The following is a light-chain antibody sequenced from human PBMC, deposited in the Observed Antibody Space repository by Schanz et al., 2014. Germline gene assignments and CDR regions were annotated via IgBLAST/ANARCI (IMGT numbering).Light chain of an antibody. CDR2: GAS. CDR3: HQYGNSPKT. V-gene: IGKV3-15*01. J-gene: IGKJ2*01. Sequence: EIVMTQSPVTLSVSPGEGATLSCRASQSVSSYLAWYQQKPGQAPRLLISGASSRATGIPARFSGSGSGTEFTLTISRLETEDFAVYYCHQYGNSPKTFAQGTKLEIK. CDR1: QSVSSY.